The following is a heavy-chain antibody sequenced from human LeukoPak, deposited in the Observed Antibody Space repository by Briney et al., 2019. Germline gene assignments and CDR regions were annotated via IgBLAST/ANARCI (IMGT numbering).Heavy chain of an antibody. D-gene: IGHD2-2*01. Sequence: SETLSFTCTVSGGSISSSSYYWGWIRQPPGKGLEWIGSIYYSGSTYYNPSLKSRVTISVDTSKNQFSLKLSSVTAADTAVYYCASGVPAANPSLSFDIWGQGTMVTVSS. CDR2: IYYSGST. CDR3: ASGVPAANPSLSFDI. V-gene: IGHV4-39*01. J-gene: IGHJ3*02. CDR1: GGSISSSSYY.